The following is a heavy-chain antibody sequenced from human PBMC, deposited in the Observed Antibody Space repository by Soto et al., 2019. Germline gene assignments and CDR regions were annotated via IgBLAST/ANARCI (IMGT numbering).Heavy chain of an antibody. Sequence: PSETLSLTCTVSGGSISSGDYYWSWIRQPPGKGLEWIGYIYYSGSTYYNPSLKSRVTISVGTSKNQFSLKLSSVTAADTAVYYCARDYYDSSGPPTYWGQGTLVTVSS. D-gene: IGHD3-22*01. J-gene: IGHJ4*02. CDR3: ARDYYDSSGPPTY. CDR2: IYYSGST. CDR1: GGSISSGDYY. V-gene: IGHV4-30-4*01.